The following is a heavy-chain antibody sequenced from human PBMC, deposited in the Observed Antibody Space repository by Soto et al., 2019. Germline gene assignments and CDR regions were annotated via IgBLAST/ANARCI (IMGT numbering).Heavy chain of an antibody. Sequence: PGGSLRLSCAASGFTFSSYAMHWVRQAPGKGLEWVAVISYDGSNKYYADSVKGRFTISRDNSKNTLYLQMNSLRAEDTAVYYCARGYYDILTGYPPLLDYWGQGTLVTVSS. CDR1: GFTFSSYA. V-gene: IGHV3-30-3*01. CDR3: ARGYYDILTGYPPLLDY. CDR2: ISYDGSNK. J-gene: IGHJ4*02. D-gene: IGHD3-9*01.